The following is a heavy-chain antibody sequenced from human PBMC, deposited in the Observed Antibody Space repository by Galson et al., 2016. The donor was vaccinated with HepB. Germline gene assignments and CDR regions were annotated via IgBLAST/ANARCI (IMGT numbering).Heavy chain of an antibody. Sequence: SVKVSCKASGGTFSNYPINWVRQAPGQGLEWMGGIIPIFVAANYAPKFQDRVTIIVDESTSTVYMELRSLKSDDTAVYYCAREDSSGWTGTEWFDSWGPGTLVTVSS. CDR1: GGTFSNYP. J-gene: IGHJ5*01. CDR2: IIPIFVAA. CDR3: AREDSSGWTGTEWFDS. D-gene: IGHD6-19*01. V-gene: IGHV1-69*13.